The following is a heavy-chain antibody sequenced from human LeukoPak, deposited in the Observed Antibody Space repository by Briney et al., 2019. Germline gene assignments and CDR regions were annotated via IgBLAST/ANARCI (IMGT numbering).Heavy chain of an antibody. Sequence: GASVKVSCKASGYTFNGYYIHWVRQAPGQGLEWVGWINPDSGGTNYAQKFQGRVTMTRDTSISTAYMELSRLRSDDTAVYYCARDRSSGWYEPDYWGQGTLVTVSS. J-gene: IGHJ4*02. CDR3: ARDRSSGWYEPDY. CDR2: INPDSGGT. D-gene: IGHD6-19*01. CDR1: GYTFNGYY. V-gene: IGHV1-2*02.